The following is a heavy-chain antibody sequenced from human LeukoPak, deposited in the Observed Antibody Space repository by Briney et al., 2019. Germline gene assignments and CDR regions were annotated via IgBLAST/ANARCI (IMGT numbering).Heavy chain of an antibody. V-gene: IGHV3-23*01. CDR3: ANGNPMVRGVITGAY. Sequence: GGSLRLSCAASGFTFSSYAMSWVRQAPGKGLEWVSAISGSGGSTYYADSVKGRFTISRDNSKNTLYLQMNSLRAEDTAVYYCANGNPMVRGVITGAYWGQGTLVTVSS. J-gene: IGHJ4*02. CDR2: ISGSGGST. CDR1: GFTFSSYA. D-gene: IGHD3-10*01.